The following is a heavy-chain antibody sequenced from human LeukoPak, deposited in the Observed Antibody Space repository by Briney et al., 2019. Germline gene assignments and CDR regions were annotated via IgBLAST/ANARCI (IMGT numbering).Heavy chain of an antibody. V-gene: IGHV3-30*03. CDR2: ISYDGSNK. J-gene: IGHJ6*03. CDR1: GFTFSSYG. Sequence: GGSLRLSCAASGFTFSSYGMHWVRQAPGKGLEWVAVISYDGSNKYYADSVKGRFTISRDNSKNTLYLQMNSLRAEDTAVYYCASAENYYYYYMDVWGKGTTVTVSS. CDR3: ASAENYYYYYMDV.